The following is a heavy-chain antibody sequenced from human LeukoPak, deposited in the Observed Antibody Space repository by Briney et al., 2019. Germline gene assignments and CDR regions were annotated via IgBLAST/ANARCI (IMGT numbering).Heavy chain of an antibody. CDR3: ARAQQLAPRYYYGMDV. Sequence: GGSLRLSCAASGFTFSSYWMHWVRQAPGTGLVWVSRITSDGSSTSYAASVKGRFTISRDNSKNTLYLQMNSLRAEDTAVYYCARAQQLAPRYYYGMDVWGQGTTVTVSS. D-gene: IGHD6-13*01. CDR2: ITSDGSST. V-gene: IGHV3-74*01. J-gene: IGHJ6*02. CDR1: GFTFSSYW.